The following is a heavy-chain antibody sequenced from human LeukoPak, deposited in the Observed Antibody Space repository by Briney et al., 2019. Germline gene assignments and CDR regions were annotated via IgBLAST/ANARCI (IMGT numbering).Heavy chain of an antibody. Sequence: PSETLSLTCAVYGGSFSGYYWSWIRQFPGKGLEWIGNIYYNGNTNYNPSLKSRVTISVDTSKNQFSLKLTSVTAADTAVYYCARDRMAAYWGQGTLVTVSS. CDR1: GGSFSGYY. J-gene: IGHJ4*02. CDR3: ARDRMAAY. CDR2: IYYNGNT. D-gene: IGHD5-24*01. V-gene: IGHV4-59*01.